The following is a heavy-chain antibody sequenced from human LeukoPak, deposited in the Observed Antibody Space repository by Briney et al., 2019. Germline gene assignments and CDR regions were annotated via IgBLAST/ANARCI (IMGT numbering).Heavy chain of an antibody. CDR3: AREWVGTAFDI. Sequence: PGGSLRLSCAASGFTFSLYNMNWVRQAPGKGLEWVANIKQDGSEKYYVDSVKGRFTISRDNAKNSLYLQMNSLRAEDTAVYYCAREWVGTAFDIWGQGTMVTVSS. CDR2: IKQDGSEK. CDR1: GFTFSLYN. V-gene: IGHV3-7*01. D-gene: IGHD1-26*01. J-gene: IGHJ3*02.